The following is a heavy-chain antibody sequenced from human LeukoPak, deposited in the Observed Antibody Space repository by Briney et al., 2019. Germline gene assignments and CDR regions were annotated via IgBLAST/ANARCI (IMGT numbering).Heavy chain of an antibody. CDR2: INHSGST. CDR3: ARFTMIRGRFIVFDS. J-gene: IGHJ3*02. V-gene: IGHV4-34*01. D-gene: IGHD3-22*01. CDR1: GGSFSGYY. Sequence: SETLSLTCAVYGGSFSGYYWSWIRQPPGKGLEWIGEINHSGSTNYNPSLTSRVTISVDTSKNQFSLKLSSVTAADTAVYYCARFTMIRGRFIVFDSWGQGTMVTVSS.